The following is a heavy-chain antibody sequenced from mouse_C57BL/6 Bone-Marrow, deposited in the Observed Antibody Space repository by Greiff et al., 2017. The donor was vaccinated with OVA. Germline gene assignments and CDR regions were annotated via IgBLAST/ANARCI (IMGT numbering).Heavy chain of an antibody. D-gene: IGHD1-1*01. CDR2: IYPGDGDT. CDR3: ARSRLRSYYFDD. J-gene: IGHJ2*01. Sequence: VQLQQSGPELVKPGASVKISCKASGYAFSSSWMNWVKQRPGKGLEWIGRIYPGDGDTNYNGKFKGKATLTADKSSSTAYMQLSSLTSEDSAVYFCARSRLRSYYFDDWGQGTTLTVSS. CDR1: GYAFSSSW. V-gene: IGHV1-82*01.